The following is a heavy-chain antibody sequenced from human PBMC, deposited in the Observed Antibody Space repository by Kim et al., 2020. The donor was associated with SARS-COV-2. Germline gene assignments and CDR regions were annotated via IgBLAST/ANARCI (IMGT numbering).Heavy chain of an antibody. Sequence: GGSLRLSCAASGFTFSSYEMNWVRQAPGKGLEWVSYISSSGSTIYYADSVKGRFTISRDNAKNSLYLQMNSLRAEDTAVYYCARLEDGYNLYYFDYWGQGTLVTVSS. J-gene: IGHJ4*02. CDR1: GFTFSSYE. V-gene: IGHV3-48*03. CDR2: ISSSGSTI. CDR3: ARLEDGYNLYYFDY. D-gene: IGHD5-12*01.